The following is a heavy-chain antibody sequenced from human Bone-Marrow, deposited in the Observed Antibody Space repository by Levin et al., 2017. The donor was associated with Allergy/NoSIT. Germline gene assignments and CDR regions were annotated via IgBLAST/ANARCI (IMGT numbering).Heavy chain of an antibody. D-gene: IGHD3-22*01. CDR3: AGYDTSGYHSPFDY. V-gene: IGHV3-23*01. CDR1: GLIFSNYD. Sequence: GGSLRLSCAASGLIFSNYDMNWVRQAPGKGLEWVSQISGSGSNTHYADSVRGRFTFSRDNSNNTVYLQMNSLRADDTAVYYCAGYDTSGYHSPFDYWGQGTLVTVSS. CDR2: ISGSGSNT. J-gene: IGHJ4*02.